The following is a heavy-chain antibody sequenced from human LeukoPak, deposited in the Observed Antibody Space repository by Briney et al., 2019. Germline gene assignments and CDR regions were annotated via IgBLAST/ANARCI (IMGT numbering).Heavy chain of an antibody. CDR1: GFTFSSYG. D-gene: IGHD4-23*01. CDR2: ISYDGSNK. V-gene: IGHV3-30*03. CDR3: ASLSLRWSDY. Sequence: GGSLRLSCAASGFTFSSYGMHWVRQAPGKGLEWVAVISYDGSNKYYADSVKGRFTISRDNSMNTLYLQMNSLRAEDTAVYYCASLSLRWSDYWGQGTLVTVSS. J-gene: IGHJ4*02.